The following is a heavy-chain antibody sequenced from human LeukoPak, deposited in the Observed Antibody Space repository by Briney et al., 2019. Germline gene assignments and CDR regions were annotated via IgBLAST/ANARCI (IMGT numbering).Heavy chain of an antibody. CDR2: IYNSGST. V-gene: IGHV4-61*02. J-gene: IGHJ4*02. D-gene: IGHD3-16*02. CDR1: GGSISSGTYY. CDR3: ARGRDDDVWGSYPACFDY. Sequence: SQTLSLTCTVSGGSISSGTYYWSWIRQPAGKGLEWIGRIYNSGSTSYNPSLKSRVNISVDTSNNQFSLTLSSVTAAATAVYYCARGRDDDVWGSYPACFDYWGQGTLVTVSS.